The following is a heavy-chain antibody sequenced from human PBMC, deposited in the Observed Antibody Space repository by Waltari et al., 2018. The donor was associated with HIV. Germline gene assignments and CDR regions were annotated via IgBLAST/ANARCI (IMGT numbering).Heavy chain of an antibody. CDR3: ASAGWYNDFDV. V-gene: IGHV3-7*01. D-gene: IGHD1-20*01. Sequence: EVQVVESGGDVVQPGGSLRLSCAASGFPFSPFWMSWVRQAPGKGLQWVATIKPDGSQSYYVDSVRGRFTISKDNAKASLSLQMNSLRGEDTGFYFCASAGWYNDFDVWGQGTMVIVSS. CDR2: IKPDGSQS. CDR1: GFPFSPFW. J-gene: IGHJ3*01.